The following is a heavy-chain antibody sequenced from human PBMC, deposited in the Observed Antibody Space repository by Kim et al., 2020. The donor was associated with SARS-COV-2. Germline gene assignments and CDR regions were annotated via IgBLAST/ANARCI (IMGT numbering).Heavy chain of an antibody. D-gene: IGHD5-12*01. CDR1: GGSISSYY. CDR3: ASIGYSGYAQKPQDYYYYGMDV. CDR2: IYYSGST. Sequence: SETLSLTCTVSGGSISSYYWSWIRQPPGRGLEWIGYIYYSGSTNYNPSLKSRVTISVDTSKNQFSLKLSSVTAADTAVYYCASIGYSGYAQKPQDYYYYGMDVWGQGTTVTVSS. V-gene: IGHV4-59*01. J-gene: IGHJ6*02.